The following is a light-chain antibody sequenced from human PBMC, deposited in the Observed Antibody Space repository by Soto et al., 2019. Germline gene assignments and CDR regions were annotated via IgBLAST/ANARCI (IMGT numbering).Light chain of an antibody. V-gene: IGKV1-5*03. CDR3: QQYYSYPLT. J-gene: IGKJ4*01. Sequence: EIQMTQYTSTLSGSVGDRVIITCRASQTISSWLAWYQQIPGKAPKLLIYKASTLKSGVPSRFSGSGSGTDFTLTISCLQSEDFATYYCQQYYSYPLTFGGRTNVDI. CDR1: QTISSW. CDR2: KAS.